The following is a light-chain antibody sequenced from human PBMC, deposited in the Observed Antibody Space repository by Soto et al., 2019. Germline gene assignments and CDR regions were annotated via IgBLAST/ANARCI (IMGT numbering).Light chain of an antibody. CDR2: SNN. V-gene: IGLV1-44*01. J-gene: IGLJ1*01. CDR1: SSNIGSNT. Sequence: QSVLTQPPSASGTPGQRVTISCSGSSSNIGSNTGNWYQQLPGTAPKLLIYSNNQRPSGVPDRFSGSKSGTSASLAISGLQSEDEADYYCAAWDDSLNGPNYVFGTGTQLTVL. CDR3: AAWDDSLNGPNYV.